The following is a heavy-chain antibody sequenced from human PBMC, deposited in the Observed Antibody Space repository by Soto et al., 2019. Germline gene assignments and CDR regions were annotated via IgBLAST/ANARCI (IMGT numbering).Heavy chain of an antibody. V-gene: IGHV4-34*01. J-gene: IGHJ6*02. CDR1: GGSFSGYY. Sequence: ASETLSLTCAVYGGSFSGYYWSWIRQPPGKGLEWIGEINHSGSTNYNPSLKSRVTILVDTSKNQFSLKLSSVTAADTAVYYCARGVGVRGPNYYYYGMDVWGQGTTVTVSS. CDR2: INHSGST. D-gene: IGHD3-10*01. CDR3: ARGVGVRGPNYYYYGMDV.